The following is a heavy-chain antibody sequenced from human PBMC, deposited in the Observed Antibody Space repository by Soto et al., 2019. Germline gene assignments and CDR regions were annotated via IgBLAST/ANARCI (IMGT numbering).Heavy chain of an antibody. J-gene: IGHJ6*02. V-gene: IGHV1-69*12. CDR2: IIPIFGTA. Sequence: QVQLVQSGAEVKKPGSSVKVSCKASGGTFSSYAISWVRQAPGQGLEWMGGIIPIFGTANYAQKFQGRVTITADESTSTADMERSSLRSEDTAVYYCARDLRRNDYGGIPDYYYYGMDVWGQGTTVTVSS. D-gene: IGHD4-17*01. CDR3: ARDLRRNDYGGIPDYYYYGMDV. CDR1: GGTFSSYA.